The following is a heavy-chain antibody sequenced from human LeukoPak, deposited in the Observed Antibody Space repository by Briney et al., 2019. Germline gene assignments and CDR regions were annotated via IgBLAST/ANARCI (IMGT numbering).Heavy chain of an antibody. V-gene: IGHV3-30*02. CDR3: AKEIYGDSTGGRFQH. CDR2: IRYDGSNK. J-gene: IGHJ1*01. D-gene: IGHD4-17*01. Sequence: PGGSLRLSCAASGFTFSSYGMHWVRQAPGKGLEWGAFIRYDGSNKYYADSVKGRFTISRDNSKNTLYLQMNSLRAEDTAVYYCAKEIYGDSTGGRFQHWGQGTLATVSS. CDR1: GFTFSSYG.